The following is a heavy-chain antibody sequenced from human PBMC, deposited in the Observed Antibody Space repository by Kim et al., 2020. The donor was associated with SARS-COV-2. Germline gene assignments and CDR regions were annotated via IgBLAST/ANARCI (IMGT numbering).Heavy chain of an antibody. Sequence: GGSLRLSCAASGFTFSNAWMSWVRQAPGKGLEWVGRIKSKTDGVTTDYAAPVKGRFTISRDDSKNTLYLQMNSLKTEDTAVYYCTTVGPPAGEWELPYWGQGTLVTVSS. V-gene: IGHV3-15*01. D-gene: IGHD1-26*01. J-gene: IGHJ4*02. CDR2: IKSKTDGVTT. CDR3: TTVGPPAGEWELPY. CDR1: GFTFSNAW.